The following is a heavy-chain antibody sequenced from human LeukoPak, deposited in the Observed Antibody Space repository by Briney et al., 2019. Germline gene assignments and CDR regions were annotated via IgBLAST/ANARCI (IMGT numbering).Heavy chain of an antibody. CDR2: ISWNSGSI. V-gene: IGHV3-9*01. CDR3: AKAKRGHCGGDCYPHDAFDI. J-gene: IGHJ3*02. D-gene: IGHD2-21*02. CDR1: GFTFDDYA. Sequence: HPGRSLRLSCAASGFTFDDYAMHWVRQAPGKGLEWVSGISWNSGSIGYADSVKGRFTISRDNAKNSLYLQMNSLRAEDTALYYCAKAKRGHCGGDCYPHDAFDIWGQGTMVTVSS.